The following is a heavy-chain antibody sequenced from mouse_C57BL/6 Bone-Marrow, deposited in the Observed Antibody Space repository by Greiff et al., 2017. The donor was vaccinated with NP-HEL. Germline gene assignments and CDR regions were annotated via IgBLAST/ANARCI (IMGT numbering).Heavy chain of an antibody. CDR3: APYYYGSSYYAMDY. D-gene: IGHD1-1*01. Sequence: VHVKQSGPELVKPGASVKISCKASGYTFTDYYMNWVKQSHGKSLEWIGDINPNNGGTSYNQKFKGKATLTVDKSSSTAYMEIRSLTSEDSAVYYCAPYYYGSSYYAMDYWGQGTSVTVSS. J-gene: IGHJ4*01. CDR1: GYTFTDYY. V-gene: IGHV1-26*01. CDR2: INPNNGGT.